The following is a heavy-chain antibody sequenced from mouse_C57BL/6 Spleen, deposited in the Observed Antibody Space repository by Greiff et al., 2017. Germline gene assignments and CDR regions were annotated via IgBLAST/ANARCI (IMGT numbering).Heavy chain of an antibody. CDR2: INPNNGGT. V-gene: IGHV1-22*01. J-gene: IGHJ1*03. Sequence: VQLQQSGPELVKPGASVKMSCKASGYTFTDYNMHWVKQSHGKSLEWIGYINPNNGGTSYNQKFKGKATLTVNKSSSTAYMELRSLTSEDSAVYYCARHSNFCYWYFDVWGTGTTVTVSS. CDR3: ARHSNFCYWYFDV. CDR1: GYTFTDYN. D-gene: IGHD2-5*01.